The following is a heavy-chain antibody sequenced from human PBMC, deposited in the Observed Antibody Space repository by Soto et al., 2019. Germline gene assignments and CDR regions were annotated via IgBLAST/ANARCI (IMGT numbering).Heavy chain of an antibody. V-gene: IGHV4-59*01. CDR2: IYYSGST. Sequence: SETLSLTCTVYGGSISSCYWSWIRQPPGKGLEWIGHIYYSGSTNYNPSLKSRVTISVDTSKNQFSLKLSSVTAADTAVYYCARGSAAGSPGFDPWGKGTLVTVAS. CDR3: ARGSAAGSPGFDP. CDR1: GGSISSCY. D-gene: IGHD6-13*01. J-gene: IGHJ5*02.